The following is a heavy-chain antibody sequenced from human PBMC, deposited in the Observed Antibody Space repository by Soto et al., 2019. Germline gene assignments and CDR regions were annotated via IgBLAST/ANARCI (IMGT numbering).Heavy chain of an antibody. D-gene: IGHD2-15*01. CDR3: ASFGVYCSGGSCYPDAFVI. J-gene: IGHJ3*02. CDR2: IWYDGSNK. CDR1: GFTFSSYG. Sequence: GGSLRLSCAASGFTFSSYGMHWVRQAPGKGLEWVAVIWYDGSNKYYADSVKGRFTISRDNSKNTLYLQMNSLRAEDTAVYYYASFGVYCSGGSCYPDAFVIWGQGTMVTVS. V-gene: IGHV3-33*01.